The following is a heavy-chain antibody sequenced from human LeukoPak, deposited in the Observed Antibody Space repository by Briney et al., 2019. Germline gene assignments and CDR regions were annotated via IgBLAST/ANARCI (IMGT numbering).Heavy chain of an antibody. D-gene: IGHD3-10*01. J-gene: IGHJ4*02. V-gene: IGHV3-23*01. CDR2: ISGSGGTT. Sequence: SGGSLRLSCAGSGFIFSNYAMTWARLTPGKGLEWVSAISGSGGTTYYADSVKGRFTISRDSSTNTLYLQLSSLRAEDTAIYYCARGGSVFAYFFDYWGQGTLVTVSS. CDR1: GFIFSNYA. CDR3: ARGGSVFAYFFDY.